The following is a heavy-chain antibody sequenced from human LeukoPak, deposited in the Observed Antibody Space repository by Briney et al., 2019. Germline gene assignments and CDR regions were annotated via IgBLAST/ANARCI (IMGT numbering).Heavy chain of an antibody. Sequence: PGGSLRLSCAASGFTFDDYAMHWVRQAPGKGLEWVSGISWNSGSIGYADSVKGRFTISRDSAKNSLYLQMNSLRAEDTALYYCAKDTTGRADGDYYDAFDIWGQGTMVTVSS. CDR1: GFTFDDYA. V-gene: IGHV3-9*01. CDR3: AKDTTGRADGDYYDAFDI. CDR2: ISWNSGSI. D-gene: IGHD4-17*01. J-gene: IGHJ3*02.